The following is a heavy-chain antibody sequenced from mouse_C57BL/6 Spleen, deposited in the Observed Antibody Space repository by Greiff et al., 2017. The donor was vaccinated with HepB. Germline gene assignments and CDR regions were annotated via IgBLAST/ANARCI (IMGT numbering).Heavy chain of an antibody. Sequence: EVQLQQSGPGLVKPSQSLSLTCSVTGYSITSGYYWNWIRQFPGNKLEWMGYISYDGSNNYNPSLKNRISITRDTSKNQFFLKLNSVTTEDTATYYCARGEIYDGYYGSLFAYWGQGTLVTVSA. CDR3: ARGEIYDGYYGSLFAY. CDR1: GYSITSGYY. J-gene: IGHJ3*01. V-gene: IGHV3-6*01. D-gene: IGHD2-3*01. CDR2: ISYDGSN.